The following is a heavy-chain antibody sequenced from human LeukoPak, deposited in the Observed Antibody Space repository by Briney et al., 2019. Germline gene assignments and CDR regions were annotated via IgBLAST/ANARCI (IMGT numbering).Heavy chain of an antibody. CDR1: GFTFSSYA. Sequence: GGSLRLSCAASGFTFSSYAMSWVRQAPGKGLEWVSAISGSGGSTYYADSVKGRFTISRDNSKNTLYLQMNSLRAEDTAVYYCARGPDCSSTSCYARRSSFAYWGQGTLVTVSS. CDR2: ISGSGGST. CDR3: ARGPDCSSTSCYARRSSFAY. D-gene: IGHD2-2*01. J-gene: IGHJ4*02. V-gene: IGHV3-23*01.